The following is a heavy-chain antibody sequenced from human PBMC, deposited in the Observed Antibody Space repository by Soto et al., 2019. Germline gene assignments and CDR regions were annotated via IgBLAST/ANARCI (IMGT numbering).Heavy chain of an antibody. V-gene: IGHV1-8*01. J-gene: IGHJ3*02. D-gene: IGHD5-12*01. CDR1: GYTFTSYD. CDR3: ACRVEYSGYDSAFDI. CDR2: MNPNSGNT. Sequence: ASVKVSCKASGYTFTSYDINWVRQATGQGLEWMGWMNPNSGNTGYAQKFQGRVTMTRNTSISTAYMELSSLRSEDTAVYYCACRVEYSGYDSAFDIWGQGTMVTVSS.